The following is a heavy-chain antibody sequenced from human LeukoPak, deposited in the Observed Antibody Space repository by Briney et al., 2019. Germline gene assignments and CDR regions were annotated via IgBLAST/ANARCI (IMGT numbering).Heavy chain of an antibody. V-gene: IGHV3-30*18. D-gene: IGHD2-15*01. CDR1: GFSFSDYG. CDR2: ISYDGSKK. J-gene: IGHJ4*02. Sequence: GGSQTLSCAASGFSFSDYGMFWVREAPGKGLEWVSVISYDGSKKYYADSGKGRFTISRDNSKNTLYLQMNSLRAEDTAVYYCAKDYKLRDMLLVVPADIDFWGQETLVSVSS. CDR3: AKDYKLRDMLLVVPADIDF.